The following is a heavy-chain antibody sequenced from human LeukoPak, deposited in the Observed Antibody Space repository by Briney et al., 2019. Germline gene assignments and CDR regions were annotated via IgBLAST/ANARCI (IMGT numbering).Heavy chain of an antibody. CDR3: VISPNTYYVDY. CDR1: GVPVSSHY. CDR2: IYSGGST. J-gene: IGHJ4*02. D-gene: IGHD2-2*02. Sequence: GGSLRLFCAVSGVPVSSHYMHWVRQAPGKGLEWVSVIYSGGSTYYADSVKGRFTISRDSSKNTLYLQMNSLKAEDTAVYYCVISPNTYYVDYWGQGTLVTVSS. V-gene: IGHV3-53*01.